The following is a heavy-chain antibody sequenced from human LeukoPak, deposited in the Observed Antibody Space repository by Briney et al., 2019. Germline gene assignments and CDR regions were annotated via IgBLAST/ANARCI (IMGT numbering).Heavy chain of an antibody. V-gene: IGHV4-34*01. CDR2: ISHSGST. J-gene: IGHJ3*02. Sequence: PSETLSLTCAVYGGSFSGYYWSWIRQPPGKGLEWIGEISHSGSTNYNPSLKSRVTISVDTSKNQFSLKLSSVTAADTAVYYCARLFPYYYDSSDSRAFDIWGQGTMVTVSS. CDR3: ARLFPYYYDSSDSRAFDI. D-gene: IGHD3-22*01. CDR1: GGSFSGYY.